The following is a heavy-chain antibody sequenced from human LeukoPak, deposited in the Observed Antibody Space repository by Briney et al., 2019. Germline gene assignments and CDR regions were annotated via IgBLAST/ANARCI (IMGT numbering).Heavy chain of an antibody. CDR3: ARRYYYDSSGRDPFDC. D-gene: IGHD3-22*01. CDR1: GGSISSSSYY. J-gene: IGHJ4*02. Sequence: SETLSLTCTVSGGSISSSSYYWVWIRQPPGKGLEWIGSIYYSGNTYNNPSLKSRVSISLDTSKNQFSLKLSSVTAADTAVYYCARRYYYDSSGRDPFDCWGQGTLVTVSS. V-gene: IGHV4-39*01. CDR2: IYYSGNT.